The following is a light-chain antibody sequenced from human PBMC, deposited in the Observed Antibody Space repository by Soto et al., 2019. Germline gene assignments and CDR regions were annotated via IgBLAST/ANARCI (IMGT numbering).Light chain of an antibody. CDR2: DVS. J-gene: IGLJ2*01. CDR1: SSDVGGYNH. CDR3: SSYTSSSPVV. Sequence: QSVLTQPASVSGSPGQSITISCTGTSSDVGGYNHVSWYQQHPGKAPKLMIYDVSNRPSGVSNRFSGSKSGNTASLTISGLQAEDEADYYCSSYTSSSPVVFGGGTKLTVL. V-gene: IGLV2-14*01.